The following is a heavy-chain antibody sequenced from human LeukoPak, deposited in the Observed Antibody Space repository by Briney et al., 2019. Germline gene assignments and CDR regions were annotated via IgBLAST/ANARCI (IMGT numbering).Heavy chain of an antibody. D-gene: IGHD3-10*01. CDR3: ARAVPLWFGELLLDY. CDR2: ISYDGSNK. V-gene: IGHV3-30*04. J-gene: IGHJ4*02. Sequence: GRSLRLSCAASGFTFSSYAMHWVRQAPGKGLGWVAVISYDGSNKYYADSVKGRFTIFRDNSKNTLYLQMNSLRAEDTAVYYCARAVPLWFGELLLDYWGQGTLVTVSS. CDR1: GFTFSSYA.